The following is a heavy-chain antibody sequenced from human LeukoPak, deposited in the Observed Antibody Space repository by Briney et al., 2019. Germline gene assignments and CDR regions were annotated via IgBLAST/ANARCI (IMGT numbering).Heavy chain of an antibody. Sequence: GGSLSLSCAASGFTLSSYWMSWVRQAPGRGLDWVANIKQDGSEKYYVDSVKGRFTISRDNAKNSLYLQMNSLRAEDTAVYYCARDLYSSNDAWGQGTLVTVSS. CDR2: IKQDGSEK. J-gene: IGHJ5*02. V-gene: IGHV3-7*01. CDR1: GFTLSSYW. D-gene: IGHD6-13*01. CDR3: ARDLYSSNDA.